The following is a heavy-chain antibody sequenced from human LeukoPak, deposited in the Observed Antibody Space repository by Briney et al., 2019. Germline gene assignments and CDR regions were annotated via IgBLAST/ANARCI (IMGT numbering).Heavy chain of an antibody. Sequence: GESLKISCKSFGYSFTNYWIGWVRQMPEKGLGWMGIIYPSDSDTRYSPSFQGQVTISVDKSINTAYLHWSSLKASDTAMYYCVRFLNHAFELWGQGTMVTVSS. CDR1: GYSFTNYW. V-gene: IGHV5-51*01. J-gene: IGHJ3*01. CDR2: IYPSDSDT. CDR3: VRFLNHAFEL.